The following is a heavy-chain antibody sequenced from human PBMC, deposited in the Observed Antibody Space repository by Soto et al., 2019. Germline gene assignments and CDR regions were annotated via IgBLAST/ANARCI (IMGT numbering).Heavy chain of an antibody. CDR2: ISSSSSYI. CDR3: ARDLNGFGDYYFDY. Sequence: EVQLVESGGGLVKPGGSLRLSCAASGFTFSSYSMNWVRQAPGKGLEWVSSISSSSSYIYYADSVKGRFTISRDNAKNSLYLQMNSLRAEDTAVYYCARDLNGFGDYYFDYWGQGTLVTVSS. CDR1: GFTFSSYS. D-gene: IGHD3-10*01. J-gene: IGHJ4*02. V-gene: IGHV3-21*01.